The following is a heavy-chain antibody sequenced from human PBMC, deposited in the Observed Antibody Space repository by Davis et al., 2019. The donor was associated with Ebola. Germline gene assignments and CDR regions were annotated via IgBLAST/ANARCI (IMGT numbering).Heavy chain of an antibody. J-gene: IGHJ4*02. Sequence: PSETLSLTCAVYGGSFSGYYWSWIRQPPGKGLEWIGEINHSGSTNYNPSLKSRVTISVDTSKNQFSLKLSSVTAADTAVYYCARGAAGYHYWGQGTLVTVSS. V-gene: IGHV4-34*01. CDR1: GGSFSGYY. CDR2: INHSGST. D-gene: IGHD6-13*01. CDR3: ARGAAGYHY.